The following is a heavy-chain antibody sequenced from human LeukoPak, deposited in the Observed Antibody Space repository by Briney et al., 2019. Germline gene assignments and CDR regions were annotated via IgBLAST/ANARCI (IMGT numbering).Heavy chain of an antibody. CDR1: GGSFSGYY. CDR2: INHSGST. D-gene: IGHD3-22*01. V-gene: IGHV4-34*01. CDR3: ARIGYYYDSSGPSSSDFDY. J-gene: IGHJ4*02. Sequence: SGTLSLTCAVYGGSFSGYYWSWIRQPPGKGLEWIGEINHSGSTNYNPSLKSRVTISVDTSKNQFSLKLSSVTAADTAVYYCARIGYYYDSSGPSSSDFDYWGQGTLVTVSS.